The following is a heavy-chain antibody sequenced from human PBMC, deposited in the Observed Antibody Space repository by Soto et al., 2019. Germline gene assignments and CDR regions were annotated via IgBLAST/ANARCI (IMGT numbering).Heavy chain of an antibody. Sequence: QVQLQESGPGLVKPSETLSLTCTVSGGSISSYYWSWIRQPPGKGLEWIGYIYYSGSTNYNPSLRSRAPISVATSKNQFSLKLSSVTAADTAVYYCASSGVVVVTAPGHFDLWGRGTLVTVSS. D-gene: IGHD2-21*02. CDR2: IYYSGST. V-gene: IGHV4-59*01. CDR1: GGSISSYY. J-gene: IGHJ2*01. CDR3: ASSGVVVVTAPGHFDL.